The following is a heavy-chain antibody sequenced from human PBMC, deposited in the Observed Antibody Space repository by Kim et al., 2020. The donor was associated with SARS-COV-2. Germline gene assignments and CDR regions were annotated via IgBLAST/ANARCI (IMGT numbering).Heavy chain of an antibody. CDR3: ASSSSSWYEYFQH. Sequence: GGSLRLSCAASGFTFSSYAMHWVRQAPGKGLEWVAVISYDGSNKYYADSVKGRFTISRDNSKNTLYLQMNSLRAEDTAVYYCASSSSSWYEYFQHWGQGTLVTVSS. V-gene: IGHV3-30*04. D-gene: IGHD6-13*01. J-gene: IGHJ1*01. CDR1: GFTFSSYA. CDR2: ISYDGSNK.